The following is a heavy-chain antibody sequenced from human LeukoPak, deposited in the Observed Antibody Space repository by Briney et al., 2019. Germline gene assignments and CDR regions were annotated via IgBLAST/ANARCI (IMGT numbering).Heavy chain of an antibody. CDR2: IYHSGST. Sequence: PSETLSLTCSVSGYSISSGYYWGWIRQPPGKGLEWIGSIYHSGSTYYNPSLKSRVTISVDTSKNQFSLKLSSVTAADTAVYYCAGSGGWFGETPPTYFDYWGQGTLVTVSS. J-gene: IGHJ4*02. V-gene: IGHV4-38-2*02. CDR3: AGSGGWFGETPPTYFDY. CDR1: GYSISSGYY. D-gene: IGHD3-10*01.